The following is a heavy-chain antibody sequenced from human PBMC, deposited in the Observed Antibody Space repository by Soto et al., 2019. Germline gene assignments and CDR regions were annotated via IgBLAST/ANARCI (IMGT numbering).Heavy chain of an antibody. CDR2: IYTSGST. CDR3: ARDSRIAVAGYYYYGMDV. J-gene: IGHJ6*02. V-gene: IGHV4-4*07. Sequence: TSETLSLTRPVSGGSISSYYWSWVRQPAGKGLEWIGRIYTSGSTNYNPSLKSRVTMSVDTSKNQFSLKLSSVTAADTAVYYCARDSRIAVAGYYYYGMDVWGQGTTVTVSS. D-gene: IGHD6-19*01. CDR1: GGSISSYY.